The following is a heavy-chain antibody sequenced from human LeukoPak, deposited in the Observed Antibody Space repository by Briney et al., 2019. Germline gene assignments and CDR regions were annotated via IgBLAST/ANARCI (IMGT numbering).Heavy chain of an antibody. D-gene: IGHD3-10*01. J-gene: IGHJ4*02. Sequence: GEFLKISCKGSGYNFASYWIGWVRQMPGKGLEWMGIIYPRDSDTKYSPSVDGRVTISTDTSISTAYLQWSRLKASDTAIYYCARPSSGSSNIGYWGQGTLVTVSP. CDR1: GYNFASYW. CDR2: IYPRDSDT. V-gene: IGHV5-51*01. CDR3: ARPSSGSSNIGY.